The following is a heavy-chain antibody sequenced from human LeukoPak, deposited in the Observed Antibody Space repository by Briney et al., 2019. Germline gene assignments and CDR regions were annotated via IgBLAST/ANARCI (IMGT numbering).Heavy chain of an antibody. D-gene: IGHD3-10*01. CDR2: IYYSGST. J-gene: IGHJ4*02. CDR1: GFTFSSYW. Sequence: PGGSLRLSCAASGFTFSSYWMSWVRQAPGKGLEWIGYIYYSGSTNYNPSLKSRVTISVDTSKNQFSLKLSSVTAADTAVYYCARVGVGPMAQGLIDYWGQGTLVTVSS. V-gene: IGHV4-59*01. CDR3: ARVGVGPMAQGLIDY.